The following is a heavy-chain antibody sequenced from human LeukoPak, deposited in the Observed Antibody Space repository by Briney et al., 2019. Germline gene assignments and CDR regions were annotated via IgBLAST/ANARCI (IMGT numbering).Heavy chain of an antibody. CDR2: INHSGST. D-gene: IGHD3-10*01. CDR3: ARVRGLWFVEHLPPDC. Sequence: SGTLSLTCAASGFTFSSYYLSWVRQAPGKGLEWVAEINHSGSTNYNPSLKSRVTISVDTSKNQLSLQLSTVRAADTAVYYCARVRGLWFVEHLPPDCWGQGTLVIVSS. V-gene: IGHV4-34*01. J-gene: IGHJ4*02. CDR1: GFTFSSYY.